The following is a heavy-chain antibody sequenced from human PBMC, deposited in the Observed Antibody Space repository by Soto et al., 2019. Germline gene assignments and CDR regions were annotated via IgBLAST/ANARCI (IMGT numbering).Heavy chain of an antibody. J-gene: IGHJ6*02. CDR3: ARDSGKLKDIVVVVADNDTLYYYYGMDV. CDR2: ISYDGSNK. V-gene: IGHV3-30-3*01. Sequence: GGSLRLSCAASGFTFSSYAMHWVRQAPGKGLEWVAVISYDGSNKYYADSVKGRFTISRDNSKNTLYLQMNSLRAEDTAVYYCARDSGKLKDIVVVVADNDTLYYYYGMDVWGQGTTVTVSS. D-gene: IGHD2-15*01. CDR1: GFTFSSYA.